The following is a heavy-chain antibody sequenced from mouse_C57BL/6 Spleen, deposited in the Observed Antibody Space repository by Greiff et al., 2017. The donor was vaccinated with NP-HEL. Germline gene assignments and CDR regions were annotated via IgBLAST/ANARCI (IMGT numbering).Heavy chain of an antibody. J-gene: IGHJ3*01. CDR1: GYAFSSSW. Sequence: QVQLQQSGPELVKPGASVKISCKASGYAFSSSWMNWVKQRPGKGLEWIGRIYPGDGDTNYNGKFKGKATLTADKSSSTAYMQLSSLTSEDSAVYFCARGMDDYDGGCAYWGQGTLVTVSA. V-gene: IGHV1-82*01. D-gene: IGHD2-4*01. CDR2: IYPGDGDT. CDR3: ARGMDDYDGGCAY.